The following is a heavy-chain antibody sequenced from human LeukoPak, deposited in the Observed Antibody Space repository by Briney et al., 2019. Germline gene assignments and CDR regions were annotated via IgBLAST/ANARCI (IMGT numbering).Heavy chain of an antibody. CDR1: GFTFSRNS. Sequence: PGGSLRLSCAASGFTFSRNSMNWVRQAPGKGLEWVSVIGSSGDITYYADSMKGRFTISRDNSKNTLYLEMNSLSPDDTAVYYCARGVEPLAANTLAYWGQGTLVAVSS. CDR2: IGSSGDIT. CDR3: ARGVEPLAANTLAY. V-gene: IGHV3-23*01. J-gene: IGHJ4*02. D-gene: IGHD1-14*01.